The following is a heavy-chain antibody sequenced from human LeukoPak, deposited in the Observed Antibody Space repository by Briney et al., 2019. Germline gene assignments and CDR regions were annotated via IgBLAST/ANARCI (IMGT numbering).Heavy chain of an antibody. CDR1: GGTFSSYA. CDR2: IIPIFGTA. J-gene: IGHJ4*02. Sequence: SVKVSCKASGGTFSSYAISWVRQAPGQGLEWMGGIIPIFGTANYAQKFQGRVTITADESTSTAYMELSSLRSEDTAVYYCARGSLRITRRYYFDYWGQGTLVTVSS. CDR3: ARGSLRITRRYYFDY. V-gene: IGHV1-69*01. D-gene: IGHD3-10*01.